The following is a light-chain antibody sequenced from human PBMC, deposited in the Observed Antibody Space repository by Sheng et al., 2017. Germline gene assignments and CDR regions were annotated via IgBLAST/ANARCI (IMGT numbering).Light chain of an antibody. V-gene: IGKV4-1*01. J-gene: IGKJ1*01. CDR3: QQYYSTPWT. CDR1: QSVLYSSNNKNY. Sequence: DIVMTQSPDSLAVSLGERATINCKSSQSVLYSSNNKNYLAWYQQKPGQPPKLLIYWASTRESGVPDRFSGSGSGTDFTLTISSLQAEDVAVYYCQQYYSTPWTFGPRDRRWKSN. CDR2: WAS.